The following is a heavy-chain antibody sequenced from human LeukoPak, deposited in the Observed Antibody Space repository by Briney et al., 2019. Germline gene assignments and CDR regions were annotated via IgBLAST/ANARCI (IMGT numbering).Heavy chain of an antibody. CDR2: IRSKAYGGTT. D-gene: IGHD1-26*01. Sequence: GGSLRLSCTASGFTFGDDSMSWFRQAPGKGLEWVGFIRSKAYGGTTEYAASVKGRFTISRDDSKSIAYLQMNSLKTEDTAVYYCTRVEPRWEAFDYWGQGTLVTVSS. V-gene: IGHV3-49*03. J-gene: IGHJ4*02. CDR3: TRVEPRWEAFDY. CDR1: GFTFGDDS.